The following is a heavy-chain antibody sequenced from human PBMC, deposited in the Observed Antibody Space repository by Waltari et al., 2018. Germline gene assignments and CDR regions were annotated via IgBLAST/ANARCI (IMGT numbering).Heavy chain of an antibody. CDR1: GGSISSSSYY. CDR2: IYYSGST. CDR3: ARGGITIFGVVPISKPVDYYRSLDC. Sequence: QLQLQESGPGLVKPSETLSLTCPVSGGSISSSSYYCGWIRQPPGQGVGGSGGIYYSGSTYYNPSLKSRVTISVDTSKNQFSLKLSSVTAADTAVYYCARGGITIFGVVPISKPVDYYRSLDCWGQGTLVTVSS. V-gene: IGHV4-39*01. D-gene: IGHD3-3*01. J-gene: IGHJ4*02.